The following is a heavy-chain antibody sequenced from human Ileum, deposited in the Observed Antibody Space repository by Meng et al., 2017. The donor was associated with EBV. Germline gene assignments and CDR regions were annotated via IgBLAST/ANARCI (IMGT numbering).Heavy chain of an antibody. J-gene: IGHJ5*02. CDR2: IYHHGTT. CDR1: GGSIISSKW. V-gene: IGHV4-4*02. Sequence: QSRPQESGLRLVEPSGTVSLTCAVSGGSIISSKWWSWVRQSPGTGLEWIGEIYHHGTTNYNPSLKSRVTISVDTSKNKFFLNLTSLTAADTAVYYCARLDSSGYYSGGWFDPWGQGILVTVSS. D-gene: IGHD3-22*01. CDR3: ARLDSSGYYSGGWFDP.